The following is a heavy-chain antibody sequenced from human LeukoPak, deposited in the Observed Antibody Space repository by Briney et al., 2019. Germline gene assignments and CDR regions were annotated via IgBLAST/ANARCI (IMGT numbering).Heavy chain of an antibody. V-gene: IGHV4-34*01. J-gene: IGHJ4*01. CDR1: GGSFSGYY. CDR2: INHSGST. Sequence: SETLSLTCAVYGGSFSGYYWNWIRQPPGKGLEWIGGINHSGSTNYNPSLKSRVTISVDTSKNQFSLRLSSVTAADTAVYYCARGLVRGGYGSVYFDYWGQ. D-gene: IGHD5-12*01. CDR3: ARGLVRGGYGSVYFDY.